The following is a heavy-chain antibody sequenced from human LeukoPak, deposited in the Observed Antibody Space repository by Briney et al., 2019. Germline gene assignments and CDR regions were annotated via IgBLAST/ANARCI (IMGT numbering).Heavy chain of an antibody. CDR3: ARDVGFIAAAGTFNY. Sequence: HPGGSLRLSCAASGFTFSSYAMSWVRQAPGKGLEWVANIKQDGSEKYYVDSVKGRFTISRDNAKNSLYLQMNSLRAEDTAVYYCARDVGFIAAAGTFNYWGQGTLVTVSS. CDR2: IKQDGSEK. V-gene: IGHV3-7*03. CDR1: GFTFSSYA. D-gene: IGHD6-13*01. J-gene: IGHJ4*02.